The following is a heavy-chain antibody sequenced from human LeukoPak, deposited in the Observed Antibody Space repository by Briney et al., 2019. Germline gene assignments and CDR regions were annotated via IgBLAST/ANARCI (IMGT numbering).Heavy chain of an antibody. J-gene: IGHJ4*02. CDR1: GFTVSSTY. D-gene: IGHD2-2*01. Sequence: PGGSLRLSCAASGFTVSSTYMSWVRQAPGAGLEWVSVIYSGGITYYSDSVKGRFTISRDNSKNTLYLQMNSLRAEDTAVYYCARDYHTSCNDYWGQGTLVTVSS. CDR3: ARDYHTSCNDY. V-gene: IGHV3-53*01. CDR2: IYSGGIT.